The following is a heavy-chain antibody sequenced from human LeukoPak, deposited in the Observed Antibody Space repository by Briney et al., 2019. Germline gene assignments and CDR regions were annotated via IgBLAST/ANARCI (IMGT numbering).Heavy chain of an antibody. D-gene: IGHD3-22*01. CDR3: ARGPYSYDSSGAFDI. Sequence: PSETLSLTCTVSGGSISRNYWSWIRQPAGKGLEWIGRISSSGSTNYNPSLKSRVTISVDTSKNQFSLKLSSVTAADTAVYFCARGPYSYDSSGAFDIWGQGTMVTVSS. CDR1: GGSISRNY. V-gene: IGHV4-4*07. CDR2: ISSSGST. J-gene: IGHJ3*02.